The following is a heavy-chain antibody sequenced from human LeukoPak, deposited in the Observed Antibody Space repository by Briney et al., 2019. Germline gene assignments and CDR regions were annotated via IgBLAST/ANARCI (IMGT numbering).Heavy chain of an antibody. J-gene: IGHJ6*02. CDR3: ARGGVAGTYYYYGMDV. V-gene: IGHV3-48*02. CDR2: ISSSSSTI. Sequence: GGSLRLSCAASGFTFSSYSMNWVRQAPGKGLEWVSYISSSSSTIYYADSVKGRFTISRDNAKNSLYLQMNSLRDEDTAVYYCARGGVAGTYYYYGMDVWGQGTTVTVSS. CDR1: GFTFSSYS. D-gene: IGHD6-19*01.